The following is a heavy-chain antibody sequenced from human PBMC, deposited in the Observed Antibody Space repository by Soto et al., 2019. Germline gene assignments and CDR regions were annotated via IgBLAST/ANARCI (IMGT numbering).Heavy chain of an antibody. CDR2: MFHSGST. D-gene: IGHD2-21*02. CDR1: GGSITSGGHY. J-gene: IGHJ4*02. Sequence: SLTCTVAGGSITSGGHYWAWILQHPGKGLEWIGYMFHSGSTHYNPSLKSRISISVDTSKNQFSLKLSSVTAADTAVYYCARVTDPVVTASTPFDHWGQGALVTVSS. CDR3: ARVTDPVVTASTPFDH. V-gene: IGHV4-31*03.